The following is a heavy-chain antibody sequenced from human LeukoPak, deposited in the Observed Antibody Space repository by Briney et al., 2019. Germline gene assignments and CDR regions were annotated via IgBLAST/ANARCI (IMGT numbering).Heavy chain of an antibody. Sequence: ASVKVSRKASGYTFTSYGISWVRQAPGQGPEWMGWISTYNGNTNYAQKLQGRVTMTTDTSTSTAYMELRSLRSDDTALYYCARDVGYYDSSGSNYWGQGTLVTVSS. CDR1: GYTFTSYG. CDR3: ARDVGYYDSSGSNY. J-gene: IGHJ4*02. V-gene: IGHV1-18*01. CDR2: ISTYNGNT. D-gene: IGHD3-22*01.